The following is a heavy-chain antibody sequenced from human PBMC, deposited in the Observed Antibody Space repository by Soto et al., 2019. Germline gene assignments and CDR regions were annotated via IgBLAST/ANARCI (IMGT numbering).Heavy chain of an antibody. CDR1: GGSISSGDYY. Sequence: SETLSLTCTVSGGSISSGDYYWSWIRQPPGKGLEWIGYIYYSGSTYYNPSLKSRVTISVDTSKNQFSLKLSSVTAADTAVYYCARAGTIFGVVNYFDYWGQGTLVTVSS. V-gene: IGHV4-30-4*02. D-gene: IGHD3-3*01. CDR3: ARAGTIFGVVNYFDY. J-gene: IGHJ4*02. CDR2: IYYSGST.